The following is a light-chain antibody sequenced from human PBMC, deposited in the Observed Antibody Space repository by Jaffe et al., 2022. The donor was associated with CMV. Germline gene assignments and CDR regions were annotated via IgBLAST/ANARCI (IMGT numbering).Light chain of an antibody. V-gene: IGKV1-5*03. CDR2: KAS. CDR1: QSISGW. CDR3: QQYYNSPWT. Sequence: DIQMTQSPSTLSASVGDRVTITCRASQSISGWLAWYQQKPGKAPKLLIYKASTLESGVPSRFSGSGSGTEFTLTISGLQPDDFATYYCQQYYNSPWTFGQGTKVDIK. J-gene: IGKJ1*01.